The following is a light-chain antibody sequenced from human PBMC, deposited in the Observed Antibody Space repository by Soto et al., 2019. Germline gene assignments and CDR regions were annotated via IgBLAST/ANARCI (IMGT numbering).Light chain of an antibody. J-gene: IGLJ2*01. Sequence: QSALTQPASVSGSPGQSITISCTGTGSDVGGFNYVSWYQQYPGKAPKLMIYEVTNRPSGVSNRFSGSKSGNTASLTISGLQAADEADYYCCSYTRSSTLLFGGGTKLTVL. V-gene: IGLV2-14*01. CDR2: EVT. CDR3: CSYTRSSTLL. CDR1: GSDVGGFNY.